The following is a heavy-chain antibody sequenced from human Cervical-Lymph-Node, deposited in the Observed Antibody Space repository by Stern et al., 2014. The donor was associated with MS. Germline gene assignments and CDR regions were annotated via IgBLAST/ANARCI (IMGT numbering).Heavy chain of an antibody. J-gene: IGHJ4*02. CDR3: ALGGFGHYFEY. CDR2: IIPIIGTA. CDR1: GGTFSSSD. Sequence: VQQVESEAEEQKPGSSVKGSCRASGGTFSSSDISWVRQAPGQALEWMGGIIPIIGTANYAQKYQGRVTITADESTSTAYMELSSLRSEDTAIYYCALGGFGHYFEYWGQGTLVTVSS. D-gene: IGHD3-10*01. V-gene: IGHV1-69*01.